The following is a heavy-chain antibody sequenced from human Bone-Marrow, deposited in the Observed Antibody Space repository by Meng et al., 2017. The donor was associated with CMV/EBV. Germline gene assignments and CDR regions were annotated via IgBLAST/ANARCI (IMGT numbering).Heavy chain of an antibody. D-gene: IGHD6-6*01. J-gene: IGHJ5*02. CDR1: AYRFTGYY. Sequence: ASVKVSCKDSAYRFTGYYLHWVRQAPGQGLEWMGWINPDSGDTNYAQKFQGRVTGTRDTSISTAYMELSRLRSDDTAVYYCARGLRYSSPYNWFDPWGQGTLVTVSS. CDR3: ARGLRYSSPYNWFDP. CDR2: INPDSGDT. V-gene: IGHV1-2*02.